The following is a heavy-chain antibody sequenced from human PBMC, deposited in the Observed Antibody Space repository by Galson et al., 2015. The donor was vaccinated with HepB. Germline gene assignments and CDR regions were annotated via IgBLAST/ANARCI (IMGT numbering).Heavy chain of an antibody. CDR1: GFTFRNLG. Sequence: SLRLSCAASGFTFRNLGMTWVRQAPGKGLECVSAISMSGGSSDYADSVKGRFTISRDNSKNMLYLQMNNLRVEDTAVYYCARGTTNIDYWGQGTLVTVSS. D-gene: IGHD1-1*01. J-gene: IGHJ4*02. CDR3: ARGTTNIDY. CDR2: ISMSGGSS. V-gene: IGHV3-23*01.